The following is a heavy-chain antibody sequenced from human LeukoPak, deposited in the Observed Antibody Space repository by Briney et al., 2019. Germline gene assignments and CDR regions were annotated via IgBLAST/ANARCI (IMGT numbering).Heavy chain of an antibody. CDR1: GGSFSGYY. D-gene: IGHD3-10*01. CDR2: INHSGST. V-gene: IGHV4-34*01. CDR3: ARDYKGFVRGNWFDP. Sequence: SETLSLTCAVYGGSFSGYYWSWIRQPPGKGLEWIGEINHSGSTNYNPSLKSRVTISVDTSKNQFSLKLSSVTAADTAVYYCARDYKGFVRGNWFDPWGQGTLVTVSS. J-gene: IGHJ5*02.